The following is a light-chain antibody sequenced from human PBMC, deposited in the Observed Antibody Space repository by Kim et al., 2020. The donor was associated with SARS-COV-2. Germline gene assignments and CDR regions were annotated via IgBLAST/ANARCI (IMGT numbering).Light chain of an antibody. Sequence: GQSVTCSCTGTDSDVGAYNYVSGYQQHPGKAPKLMIYEVSKRPSGVPDRFSGSKSGNTASLTVSGLQAEDEADYYCSSYAGSNNLVFGGGTQLTVL. J-gene: IGLJ2*01. CDR1: DSDVGAYNY. V-gene: IGLV2-8*01. CDR2: EVS. CDR3: SSYAGSNNLV.